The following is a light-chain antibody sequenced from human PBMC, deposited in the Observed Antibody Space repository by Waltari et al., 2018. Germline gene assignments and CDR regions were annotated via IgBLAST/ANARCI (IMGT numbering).Light chain of an antibody. CDR1: QCLLHSAGRSR. CDR3: MQNIQLPT. V-gene: IGKV2D-29*02. J-gene: IGKJ1*01. CDR2: EVS. Sequence: ESVMTKAPLSMSVTPGQPASRSCQSSQCLLHSAGRSRLYWYLQKPGQSPQLLISEVSNRFSGGTERFSGSGSVTDFTLKISRVEAEDVGVYFCMQNIQLPTFGQGTKVEIE.